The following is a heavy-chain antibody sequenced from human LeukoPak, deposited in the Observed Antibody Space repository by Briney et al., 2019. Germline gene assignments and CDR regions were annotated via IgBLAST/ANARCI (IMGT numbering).Heavy chain of an antibody. D-gene: IGHD6-19*01. J-gene: IGHJ5*02. Sequence: ASVKVSCKASGYTFTGYYMHWVRQAPGQGLEWMGWVNPNSGGTNYAQKLQGRVTITTDTSTSTAYMELRSLTSDDTAVYYCASCPSGSGWYWFDPWGQGTLVTVSS. CDR3: ASCPSGSGWYWFDP. V-gene: IGHV1-2*02. CDR2: VNPNSGGT. CDR1: GYTFTGYY.